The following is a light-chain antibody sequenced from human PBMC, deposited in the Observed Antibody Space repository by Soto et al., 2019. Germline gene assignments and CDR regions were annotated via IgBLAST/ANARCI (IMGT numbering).Light chain of an antibody. CDR1: SSNIGAGYD. CDR2: GST. CDR3: QSYDSSLSAMV. Sequence: QSVLTQPPSVSGAPGQRVTISCTGSSSNIGAGYDVHWYQQFPGTAPKLLLYGSTNRPSGVPDRFSGSKSGTSASLAIAGLQSEDEADYYCQSYDSSLSAMVFGGGTKLTVL. J-gene: IGLJ2*01. V-gene: IGLV1-40*01.